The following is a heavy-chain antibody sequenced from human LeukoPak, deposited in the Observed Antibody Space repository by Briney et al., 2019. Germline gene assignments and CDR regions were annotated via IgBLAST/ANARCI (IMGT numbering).Heavy chain of an antibody. J-gene: IGHJ4*02. CDR1: GGTFSSHG. V-gene: IGHV1-69*05. Sequence: GASVKVSCTASGGTFSSHGFSWVRQAPGQGLEWMGGIIPIFGTTNYAQKFQGRVTITTDDSTSTGYMELSSLRSEDTAVYYCTRRWPHSSGYYLFDYWGQGTLVTVSS. D-gene: IGHD3-22*01. CDR3: TRRWPHSSGYYLFDY. CDR2: IIPIFGTT.